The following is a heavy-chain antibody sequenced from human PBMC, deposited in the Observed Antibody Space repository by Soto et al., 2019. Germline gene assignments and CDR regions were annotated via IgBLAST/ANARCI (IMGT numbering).Heavy chain of an antibody. CDR3: AREKEFKY. V-gene: IGHV4-4*08. CDR1: GESISSYS. J-gene: IGHJ4*02. Sequence: SETLSLTCAVSGESISSYSWSWIRQPPGKGLEWIGYVYNSATDYNPTLKSRVTISLDTSKKLFSLKLSSVTVADTAVYYCAREKEFKYWGPGTLVTVSS. D-gene: IGHD3-10*01. CDR2: VYNSAT.